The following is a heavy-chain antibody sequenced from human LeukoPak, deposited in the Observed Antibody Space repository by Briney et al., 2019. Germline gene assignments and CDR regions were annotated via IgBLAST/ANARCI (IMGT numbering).Heavy chain of an antibody. CDR3: ARASRDGYNQNFDH. J-gene: IGHJ4*02. CDR1: GYSFSSYW. CDR2: IYPGGSET. V-gene: IGHV5-51*01. Sequence: GESLKISCKGLGYSFSSYWNAWVRQRPGKGLEWMGIIYPGGSETRYNPSFQGQVTISADSSTSTAYLQWSSLRASDTAMYYCARASRDGYNQNFDHWGQGTLVTVSS. D-gene: IGHD5-24*01.